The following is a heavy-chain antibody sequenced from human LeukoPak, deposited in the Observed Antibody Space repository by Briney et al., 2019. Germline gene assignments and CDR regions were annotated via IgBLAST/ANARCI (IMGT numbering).Heavy chain of an antibody. CDR1: GDSVSSKNAA. D-gene: IGHD6-19*01. CDR2: TYYRSKWYD. Sequence: SQTLSLTCAISGDSVSSKNAAWDWIRQSPSRGLEWLGRTYYRSKWYDDYADSVKGRITISPDTSKNQFSLHVYSVTPEYTAVYYCARDVRTSGWYTFDYWGQGTLVTVSS. V-gene: IGHV6-1*01. CDR3: ARDVRTSGWYTFDY. J-gene: IGHJ4*02.